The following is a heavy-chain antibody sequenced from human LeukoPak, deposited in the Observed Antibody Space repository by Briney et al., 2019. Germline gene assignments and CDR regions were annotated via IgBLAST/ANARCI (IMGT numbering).Heavy chain of an antibody. CDR3: AKDLEYSGTYPDALDI. Sequence: PGGSLRLSCAASGFTFSSYGMHWIRQVPGKGLEWVAFIRYDGSNRYYADSVKGRSTISRDNSKNTLYLQMNSLRAEDTAVYYCAKDLEYSGTYPDALDIWGQGTMVTVSS. V-gene: IGHV3-30*02. CDR2: IRYDGSNR. J-gene: IGHJ3*02. CDR1: GFTFSSYG. D-gene: IGHD1-26*01.